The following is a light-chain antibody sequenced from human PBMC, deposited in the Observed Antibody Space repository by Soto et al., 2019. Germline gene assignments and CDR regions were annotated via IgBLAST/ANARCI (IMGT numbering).Light chain of an antibody. J-gene: IGLJ1*01. CDR1: TSDVGSYSI. CDR2: EVS. CDR3: CSYAGSCTPYV. Sequence: QSALTQPASVSGSPGQSITISCTGTTSDVGSYSIVSWYQQHPGKVPKLLIYEVSKRPSGVSNRFSVSKSANTASLTISGLQAEDEADYYCCSYAGSCTPYVCGTGTKLTVL. V-gene: IGLV2-23*02.